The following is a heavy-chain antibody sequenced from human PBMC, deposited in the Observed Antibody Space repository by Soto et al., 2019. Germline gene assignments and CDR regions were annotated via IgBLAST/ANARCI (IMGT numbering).Heavy chain of an antibody. Sequence: PSETLSLTCTVSGGSISSSSYYWCWILHPPGKGLEWIGSIYYSGSTYYNPSLKSRVTISVDTSKNQFSLKLSSVTAADTAVYYCARQPYCRRTSGYPLSNWFDPWGQGTLVTVAS. D-gene: IGHD2-2*01. J-gene: IGHJ5*02. CDR3: ARQPYCRRTSGYPLSNWFDP. V-gene: IGHV4-39*01. CDR2: IYYSGST. CDR1: GGSISSSSYY.